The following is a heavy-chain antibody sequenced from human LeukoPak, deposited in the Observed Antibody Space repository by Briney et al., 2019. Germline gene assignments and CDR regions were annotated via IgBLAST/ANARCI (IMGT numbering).Heavy chain of an antibody. CDR1: GFTFNNYA. Sequence: GGSLRLSCAASGFTFNNYAMSWVRQAPGKGLEWVSILTGSGSTTYYSDAVKGRFTISRDNSKNTLYLQMNNLRAEDTALYYCAKDRSVVVSTYFDYWGQGTLVTVSS. CDR3: AKDRSVVVSTYFDY. J-gene: IGHJ4*02. V-gene: IGHV3-23*01. D-gene: IGHD2-15*01. CDR2: LTGSGSTT.